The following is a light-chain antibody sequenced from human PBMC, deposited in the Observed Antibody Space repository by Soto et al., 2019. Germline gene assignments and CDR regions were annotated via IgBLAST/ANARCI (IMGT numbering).Light chain of an antibody. CDR3: RQYGRSLGFA. J-gene: IGKJ4*01. CDR1: QSVSSNY. Sequence: EIVLTQSPGTLSLSPGDSATLSCRASQSVSSNYLAWYQRKPGQGPRLLIYGATSRPTGIPDRFSGSGSGTDFTLTISRLEPEDFAVYYCRQYGRSLGFAFGGGTKVEIK. CDR2: GAT. V-gene: IGKV3-20*01.